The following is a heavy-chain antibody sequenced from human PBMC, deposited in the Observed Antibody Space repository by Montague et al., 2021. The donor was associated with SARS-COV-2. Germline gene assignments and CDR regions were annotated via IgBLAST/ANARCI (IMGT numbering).Heavy chain of an antibody. CDR1: GDSVSSNSAA. D-gene: IGHD1-14*01. V-gene: IGHV6-1*01. CDR2: TYFRSKWYS. J-gene: IGHJ4*02. CDR3: TRSWGWKEPHYYFDH. Sequence: RAISGDSVSSNSAAWNWIRQSPSRGLEWLGRTYFRSKWYSEYAFSVKGRITINADTSTNQFSLQVNSVTPEDTAIDYCTRSWGWKEPHYYFDHWGQGTLVIVSS.